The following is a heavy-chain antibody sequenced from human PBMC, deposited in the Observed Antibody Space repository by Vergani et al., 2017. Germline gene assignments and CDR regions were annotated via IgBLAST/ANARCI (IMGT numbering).Heavy chain of an antibody. V-gene: IGHV3-9*01. Sequence: EVDLVESGGGLAQPGGSLRLSCEASGITFWKFGMHWVRHGPGKGLEWVSGISWNSGAVEYADSVRGRFTISRDNAKNSLFLEMNSLRFEDAAVSFCTRGSVCSHDSGGHGYDPHTGFDRWGQGTLVTVST. CDR1: GITFWKFG. CDR3: TRGSVCSHDSGGHGYDPHTGFDR. J-gene: IGHJ3*01. CDR2: ISWNSGAV. D-gene: IGHD2-21*01.